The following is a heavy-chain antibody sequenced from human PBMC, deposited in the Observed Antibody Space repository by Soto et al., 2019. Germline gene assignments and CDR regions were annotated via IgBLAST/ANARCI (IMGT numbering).Heavy chain of an antibody. CDR2: ISGSGGST. V-gene: IGHV3-23*01. CDR3: ASRSSGWYFDY. J-gene: IGHJ4*02. CDR1: GFTFSSYA. Sequence: EVQLLESGGGLVQPGGSLRLSCAASGFTFSSYAMNWVRQAPGKGLEWVSVISGSGGSTYYADSVKGRFTISRDNSKNTLYLQMNSLRAEDTAVYSCASRSSGWYFDYWGPGTLVTVSS. D-gene: IGHD6-19*01.